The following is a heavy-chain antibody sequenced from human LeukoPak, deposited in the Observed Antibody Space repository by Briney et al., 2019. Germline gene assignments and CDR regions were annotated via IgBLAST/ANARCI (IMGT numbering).Heavy chain of an antibody. Sequence: GGSLSLSCAASGFTFSSYAMAWVRQAPGKGLEWVSAISGSGDSTYYGDSVKGRFTISRDNSKNTLYLQMSSLRAEDTAVYYCAKTRPLDSSSWSHGDYWGQGTLVTVSS. CDR2: ISGSGDST. CDR1: GFTFSSYA. D-gene: IGHD6-13*01. CDR3: AKTRPLDSSSWSHGDY. V-gene: IGHV3-23*01. J-gene: IGHJ4*02.